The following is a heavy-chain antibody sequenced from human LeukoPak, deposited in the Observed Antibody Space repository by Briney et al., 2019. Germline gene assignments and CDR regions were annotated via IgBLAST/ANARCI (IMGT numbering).Heavy chain of an antibody. CDR2: ISSNGVST. CDR1: GFTFSSYA. V-gene: IGHV3-64*04. J-gene: IGHJ4*02. CDR3: AKDVYGGNPLFHFDY. Sequence: PGGSLRLSCSASGFTFSSYAMHWVRQAPGRGLEYVSAISSNGVSTYYADSGKGRFTISRDNSKNTLYLQMNSLRAEDTAVYYYAKDVYGGNPLFHFDYWGQGTLVTVSS. D-gene: IGHD4-23*01.